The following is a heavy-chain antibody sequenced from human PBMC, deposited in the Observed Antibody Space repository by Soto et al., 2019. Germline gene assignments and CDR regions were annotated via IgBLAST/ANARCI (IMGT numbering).Heavy chain of an antibody. V-gene: IGHV3-53*02. Sequence: EVQLVETGEGLIQPGGSLRLSCAASGFTVSSNYMSWVRQAPGKGLEWVSVIYSGGSTYYADSVKGRFTISRDNSKNTLYLQMNSLRAEDTAVYYCAREGRGWHYFDYWGQGTLVTVSS. D-gene: IGHD6-19*01. CDR2: IYSGGST. CDR3: AREGRGWHYFDY. CDR1: GFTVSSNY. J-gene: IGHJ4*02.